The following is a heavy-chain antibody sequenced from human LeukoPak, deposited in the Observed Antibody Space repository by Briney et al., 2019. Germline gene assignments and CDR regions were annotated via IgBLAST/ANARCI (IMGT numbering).Heavy chain of an antibody. CDR1: GYTFTGYY. CDR3: ARLSMIVVVSHFDY. J-gene: IGHJ4*02. Sequence: ASVTVSCKASGYTFTGYYMHWVRQAPGQGLEWMGWINPNSGGTNYAQKFQGRVTMTRDTSISTAYMELSRLRSDDTAVYYCARLSMIVVVSHFDYWGQGTLVTVSS. CDR2: INPNSGGT. D-gene: IGHD3-22*01. V-gene: IGHV1-2*02.